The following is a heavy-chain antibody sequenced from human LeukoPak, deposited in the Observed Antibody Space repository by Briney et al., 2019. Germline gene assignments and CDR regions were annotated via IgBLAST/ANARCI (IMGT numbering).Heavy chain of an antibody. CDR2: IHYSGST. CDR1: GDSVSSTYYF. D-gene: IGHD6-13*01. Sequence: SETLSLTCTVSGDSVSSTYYFWSWIRQPPGKGLEWIGYIHYSGSTNYNPSLKSRVTISVDTSKNQFSLKLSSVTAADTAVYYCARGLYSLAAADYWGQGTLVTVSS. V-gene: IGHV4-61*01. J-gene: IGHJ4*02. CDR3: ARGLYSLAAADY.